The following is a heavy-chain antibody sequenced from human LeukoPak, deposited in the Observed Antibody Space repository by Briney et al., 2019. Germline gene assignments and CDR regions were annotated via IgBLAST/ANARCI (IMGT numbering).Heavy chain of an antibody. CDR2: ISGSGGST. CDR3: AKDGVRITMVRGFISHFVY. D-gene: IGHD3-10*01. J-gene: IGHJ4*02. Sequence: GGSLRLSCAASGFTFSSYAMSWVRQAPGKGLKWVSAISGSGGSTYYADSVKGRFTSSRANSKNKLDLHMNSLRAEDPAVYYCAKDGVRITMVRGFISHFVYWGQGTLVTVSS. V-gene: IGHV3-23*01. CDR1: GFTFSSYA.